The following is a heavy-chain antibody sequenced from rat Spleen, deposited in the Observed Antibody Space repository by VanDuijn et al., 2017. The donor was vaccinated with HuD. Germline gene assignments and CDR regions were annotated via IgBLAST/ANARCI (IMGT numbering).Heavy chain of an antibody. CDR3: AGAGYLRDWYFDF. CDR2: ISTGGGNT. D-gene: IGHD2-2*01. CDR1: GFTFSNYC. V-gene: IGHV5-25*01. J-gene: IGHJ3*01. Sequence: EVQLVESGGGLVQPGRSMKLSCAVSGFTFSNYCMTWVRQAPTKSLDWVASISTGGGNTYYRDSVKGRFTISRDDAKSTLYLQMNSLRSEDTATYFCAGAGYLRDWYFDFWGQGTLVTVSS.